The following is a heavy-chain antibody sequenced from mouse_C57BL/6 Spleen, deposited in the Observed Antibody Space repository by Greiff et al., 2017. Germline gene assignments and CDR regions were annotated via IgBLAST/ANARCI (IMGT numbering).Heavy chain of an antibody. CDR1: GYTFTDYY. CDR2: INPNNGGT. J-gene: IGHJ1*03. V-gene: IGHV1-26*01. D-gene: IGHD2-3*01. Sequence: VQLQQSGPELVKPGASVKISCKASGYTFTDYYMNWVKQSPGQSLEWIGDINPNNGGTNYNQKFKGKATLTVDKSSSTAYMELRSLTSEDTAVYYCARYPLRWGEGYWYFGGRGTAPTVT. CDR3: ARYPLRWGEGYWYFGG.